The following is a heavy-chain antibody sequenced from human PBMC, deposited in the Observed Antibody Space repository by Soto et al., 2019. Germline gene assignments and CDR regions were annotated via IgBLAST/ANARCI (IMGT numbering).Heavy chain of an antibody. CDR3: ARDKNTAMVTYYGMDV. D-gene: IGHD5-18*01. CDR2: INPSGGST. CDR1: GYTFTSYY. V-gene: IGHV1-46*01. J-gene: IGHJ6*02. Sequence: GASVKVSCKASGYTFTSYYMHCVRQAPGQGLEWMGIINPSGGSTSYAQKFQGRVTMTRDTSTSTVYMELSSLRSEDTAVYYCARDKNTAMVTYYGMDVWGQGTTVTVSS.